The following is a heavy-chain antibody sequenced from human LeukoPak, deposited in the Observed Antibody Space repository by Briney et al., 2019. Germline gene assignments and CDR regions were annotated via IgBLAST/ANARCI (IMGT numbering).Heavy chain of an antibody. Sequence: PGGSLRLSCAASGFTVSSNYMSWVRQAPGKGLEWVSVIYSGGSTYYADSVKGRFTISRDNSKNTLYLQMNSLRAEDTAVYHCARVTADTAQAFDIWGQGTMVTVSS. CDR1: GFTVSSNY. D-gene: IGHD5-18*01. CDR2: IYSGGST. J-gene: IGHJ3*02. CDR3: ARVTADTAQAFDI. V-gene: IGHV3-66*01.